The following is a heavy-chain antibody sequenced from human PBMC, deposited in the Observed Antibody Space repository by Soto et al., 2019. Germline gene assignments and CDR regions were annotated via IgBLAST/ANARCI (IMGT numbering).Heavy chain of an antibody. CDR3: ARVTGTYFDY. J-gene: IGHJ4*02. D-gene: IGHD1-20*01. CDR1: GFTFSSYA. V-gene: IGHV3-30-3*01. Sequence: QVQLVESGGGVVQPGRSLRLSCAASGFTFSSYAMYWVRQAPGKGLEWVAVISYDGSNKYYADSVKGRFTISRDNSKNTLYLQMNSLRAEDTAVYYCARVTGTYFDYWGQGTLVTVSS. CDR2: ISYDGSNK.